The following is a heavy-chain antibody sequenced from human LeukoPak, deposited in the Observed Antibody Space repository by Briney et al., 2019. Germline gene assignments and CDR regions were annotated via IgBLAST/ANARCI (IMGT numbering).Heavy chain of an antibody. Sequence: GASVKVSCKTSGYTFTGYYMHWVRQAPGQGLEWMGWINPNSGGTNYAQKFQGRVTMTRDTSISTAYMELSRLRSDDTAVYYCARDVLRELAGAFYYYYMDVWGKGTTVTVSS. CDR3: ARDVLRELAGAFYYYYMDV. V-gene: IGHV1-2*02. D-gene: IGHD1-26*01. CDR2: INPNSGGT. CDR1: GYTFTGYY. J-gene: IGHJ6*03.